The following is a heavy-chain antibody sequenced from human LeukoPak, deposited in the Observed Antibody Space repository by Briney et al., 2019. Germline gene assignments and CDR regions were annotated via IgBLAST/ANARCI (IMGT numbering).Heavy chain of an antibody. V-gene: IGHV3-21*01. CDR2: ISSSSSYI. CDR1: GGSISYHY. Sequence: ETLSLTCTVSGGSISYHYWNWIRQPPGKELEWVSSISSSSSYIYYADSVKGRFTISRDNAKNSLYLQMNSLRAEDTAVYYCARGTIAAAGLIDYWGQGTLVTVSS. J-gene: IGHJ4*02. D-gene: IGHD6-13*01. CDR3: ARGTIAAAGLIDY.